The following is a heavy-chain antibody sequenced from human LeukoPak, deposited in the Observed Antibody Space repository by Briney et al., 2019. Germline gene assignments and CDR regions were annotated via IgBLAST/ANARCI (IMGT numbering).Heavy chain of an antibody. CDR1: GGSFSGHS. CDR2: INHRGSA. Sequence: SETLSLTCAVSGGSFSGHSWTWIRRSPGKALEWVGEINHRGSAHYAQSLRSRVAISVDTAQNQFSLRLNSVTAADTGVYYCARGVVAGSLGGYYYYMDAWGKGTTVTVSS. V-gene: IGHV4-34*01. J-gene: IGHJ6*03. D-gene: IGHD6-19*01. CDR3: ARGVVAGSLGGYYYYMDA.